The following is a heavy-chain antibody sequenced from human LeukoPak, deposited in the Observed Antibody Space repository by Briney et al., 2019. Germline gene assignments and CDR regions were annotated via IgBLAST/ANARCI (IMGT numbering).Heavy chain of an antibody. CDR2: IYYTGST. CDR1: GGSISRSGYY. J-gene: IGHJ4*02. D-gene: IGHD3-3*01. Sequence: SETLSLTCTVSGGSISRSGYYWSWIRQYPGKGLEWIGYIYYTGSTYYNPSLKSRVTMSIGMSETQFLLKLSSVTAADTAVYYCAREVAYYDFWSGYYDYWGQGTLVTVSS. V-gene: IGHV4-31*03. CDR3: AREVAYYDFWSGYYDY.